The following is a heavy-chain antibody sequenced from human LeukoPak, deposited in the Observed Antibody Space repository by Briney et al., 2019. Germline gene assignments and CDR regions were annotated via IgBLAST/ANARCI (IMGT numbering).Heavy chain of an antibody. Sequence: GGSLRLSCAASGFTFSSYWMSWVRQAPGKGLEWVANIKQDGSEKYYVDSVKGRFTISRDNAKNSLYLQMNSLRAEDTAVYYCATIAVAGRFYYYYYMDVWGKGTTVTVSS. CDR3: ATIAVAGRFYYYYYMDV. CDR1: GFTFSSYW. J-gene: IGHJ6*03. CDR2: IKQDGSEK. V-gene: IGHV3-7*01. D-gene: IGHD6-19*01.